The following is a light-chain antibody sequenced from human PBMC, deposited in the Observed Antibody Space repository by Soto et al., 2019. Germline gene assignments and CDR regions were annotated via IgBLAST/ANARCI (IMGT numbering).Light chain of an antibody. J-gene: IGLJ2*01. CDR1: KLGDKY. CDR2: QDS. Sequence: SYELTQPPSVSVSPGQTASFTCSGDKLGDKYACWYQQKPGQSPVLVIYQDSKRPSGIPERFSGSNSGNTATLTISGTQAMDEAYYYCQAWDSSTVVFGGGTKVTVL. V-gene: IGLV3-1*01. CDR3: QAWDSSTVV.